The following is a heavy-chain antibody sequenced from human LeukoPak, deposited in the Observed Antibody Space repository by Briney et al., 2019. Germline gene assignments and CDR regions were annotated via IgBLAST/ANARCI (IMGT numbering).Heavy chain of an antibody. Sequence: GGTLRLSCSVSGFTFSTYVMHWVRHPPGKGLEYVSAISSNGDNTYYADSLKGKFTISRDNSKNTLYLQMSSLRADDTAVYYCVRGTGYWGQGTLVTVSS. J-gene: IGHJ4*02. CDR3: VRGTGY. CDR1: GFTFSTYV. CDR2: ISSNGDNT. V-gene: IGHV3-64D*06.